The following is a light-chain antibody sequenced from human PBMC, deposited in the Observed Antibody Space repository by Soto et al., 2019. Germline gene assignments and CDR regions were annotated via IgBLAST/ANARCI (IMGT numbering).Light chain of an antibody. CDR1: QSVRDN. V-gene: IGKV3-15*01. J-gene: IGKJ2*01. CDR3: QHYNFWPHT. CDR2: RAS. Sequence: EILLTQSPATLAVSPGEGATLSCRASQSVRDNLAWYQQTPGQAPRLLIYRASTRAAGVPARFSGSGSGTEFTLTIGSLQTEDVSVYVWQHYNFWPHTFGQGAKLE.